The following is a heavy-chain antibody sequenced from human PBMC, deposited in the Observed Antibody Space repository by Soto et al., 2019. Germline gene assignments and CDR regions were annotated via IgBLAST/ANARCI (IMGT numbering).Heavy chain of an antibody. D-gene: IGHD2-21*01. Sequence: QVQLQESGPGLVKPSQTLSLTCTVSGGSISSGDYYWSWIRQPPGKGLEWIGYIYYSGSTYYNPSLKSRITISVDTSKNQFSLKLSSVTAADTAVYYCARALLRRGIGGNSNWFDPWGQGTLVTVSS. J-gene: IGHJ5*02. CDR3: ARALLRRGIGGNSNWFDP. CDR1: GGSISSGDYY. V-gene: IGHV4-30-4*01. CDR2: IYYSGST.